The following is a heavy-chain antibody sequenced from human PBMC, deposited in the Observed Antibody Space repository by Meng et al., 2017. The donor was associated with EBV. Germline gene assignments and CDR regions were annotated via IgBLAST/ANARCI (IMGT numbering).Heavy chain of an antibody. J-gene: IGHJ5*01. Sequence: LECGGSFVQPLWSRRLSCTVSGFSFNTYGVALGRRAPGKGPEWVAGIGGSGGIINYADSVKGRFTISTDKSKNTLFLQMNSLRVDDTAIYYCAKSRGWDLLAWLDSWGHGTLVTVSS. CDR3: AKSRGWDLLAWLDS. CDR1: GFSFNTYG. CDR2: IGGSGGII. V-gene: IGHV3-23*01. D-gene: IGHD2-15*01.